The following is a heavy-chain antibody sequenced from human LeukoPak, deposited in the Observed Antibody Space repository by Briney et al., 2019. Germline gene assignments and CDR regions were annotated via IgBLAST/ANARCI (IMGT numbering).Heavy chain of an antibody. D-gene: IGHD3-22*01. V-gene: IGHV3-23*01. CDR3: ARGFTDYYDSSGYYNEDAFGI. CDR2: INGRGGST. CDR1: GFSFSYHG. Sequence: GGSLRLSCVASGFSFSYHGMNWVRLAPGKGLEWVSSINGRGGSTYYADSVKGRLTISRENAKNSLYLQMNSLRAGDTAVYYCARGFTDYYDSSGYYNEDAFGIWGQGTMVTVSS. J-gene: IGHJ3*02.